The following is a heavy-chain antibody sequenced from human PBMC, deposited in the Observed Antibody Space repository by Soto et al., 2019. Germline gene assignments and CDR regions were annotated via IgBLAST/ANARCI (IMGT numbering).Heavy chain of an antibody. Sequence: SETLSLTCTVSGGSFNSYIYYWRWIRQPPGRGLEWIGYVYYTGSTNYNPSLKSRVTISVDTSKNQFSLKLSSVTAADTAVYYCASRERNGSGSRSHWFDPWGQGTLVTVSS. CDR3: ASRERNGSGSRSHWFDP. D-gene: IGHD3-10*01. V-gene: IGHV4-61*01. CDR2: VYYTGST. CDR1: GGSFNSYIYY. J-gene: IGHJ5*02.